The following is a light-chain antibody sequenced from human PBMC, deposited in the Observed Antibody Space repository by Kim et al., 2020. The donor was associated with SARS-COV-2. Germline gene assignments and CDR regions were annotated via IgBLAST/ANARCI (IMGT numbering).Light chain of an antibody. CDR2: DSH. J-gene: IGLJ3*02. Sequence: GQMVTISCSASTTNNGTKHVYGYRQYPGTAPPPLIKDSHERTSGTLDRFSGSKSGTSATLVITGLRTGDEAEYYCATCDGSLTDAVFGGGTKVTVL. V-gene: IGLV1-51*01. CDR3: ATCDGSLTDAV. CDR1: TTNNGTKH.